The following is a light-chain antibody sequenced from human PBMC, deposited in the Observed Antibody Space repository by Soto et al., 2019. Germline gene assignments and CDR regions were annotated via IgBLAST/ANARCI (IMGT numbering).Light chain of an antibody. J-gene: IGKJ5*01. CDR2: GAS. CDR3: QQYYDSIT. V-gene: IGKV3-20*01. Sequence: EIVLMQSPGTLSLSPGDRATLSCRARQRVSRNYLACYQQKPGQAPRLFIYGASIRATGISARFSGSGSGTDFTLTISRLEPEDSAMYYCQQYYDSITFGQGTRLEIK. CDR1: QRVSRNY.